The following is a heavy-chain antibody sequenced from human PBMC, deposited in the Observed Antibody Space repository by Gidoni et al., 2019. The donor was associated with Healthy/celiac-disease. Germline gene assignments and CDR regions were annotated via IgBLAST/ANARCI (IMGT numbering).Heavy chain of an antibody. CDR1: GFPFSSYW. CDR3: ARWQQLFLCDY. CDR2: IKQDGSEK. Sequence: EVQLVESGGGLVQPGGSLRLSCAASGFPFSSYWMSWVRQAPGKGLEWVANIKQDGSEKYYVDSVKGRFTISRDNAKNSLYLQMNSLRAEDTAVYYCARWQQLFLCDYWGQGTLVTVSS. D-gene: IGHD6-13*01. V-gene: IGHV3-7*01. J-gene: IGHJ4*02.